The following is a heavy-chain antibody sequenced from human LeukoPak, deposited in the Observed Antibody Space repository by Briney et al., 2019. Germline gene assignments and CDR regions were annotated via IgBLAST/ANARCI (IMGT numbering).Heavy chain of an antibody. CDR2: ISSSSSYI. J-gene: IGHJ3*02. D-gene: IGHD5-18*01. Sequence: GGSLRLSCAASGFTFSSYSMNWVRQAPGKGLEWVSSISSSSSYIYYADSVKGRFTISRDNAKNSVYLQMSGLRAEDTAVYYCARGREGYSYDDAFDIWGQGTMVTVSS. CDR1: GFTFSSYS. CDR3: ARGREGYSYDDAFDI. V-gene: IGHV3-21*01.